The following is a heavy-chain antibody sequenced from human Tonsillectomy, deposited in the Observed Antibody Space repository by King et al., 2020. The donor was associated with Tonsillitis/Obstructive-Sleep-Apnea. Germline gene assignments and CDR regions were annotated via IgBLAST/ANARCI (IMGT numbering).Heavy chain of an antibody. V-gene: IGHV4-59*01. D-gene: IGHD3-10*01. Sequence: VQLQESGPGLVKPSETLSLTCTVSGGSISSYYWSWIRPPPGKGLEWIGYIYYSGSTNYNPSLKSRVTISVDTSKNQFSLKLSSVTAADTAVYYCARGISLLWFGELSPDYMDVWGKGTTVTVSS. J-gene: IGHJ6*03. CDR3: ARGISLLWFGELSPDYMDV. CDR1: GGSISSYY. CDR2: IYYSGST.